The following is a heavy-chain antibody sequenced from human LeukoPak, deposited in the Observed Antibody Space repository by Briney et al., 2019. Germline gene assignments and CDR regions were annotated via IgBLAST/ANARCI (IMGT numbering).Heavy chain of an antibody. Sequence: PGGSLRLSCAASGFTFSSYEMNWVRQAPGRGLEWLSYISSGGSTIYYADSVKGRFTSSRDNAKNTLYLQMNSLRADDTAVYYCARSLYNYGPGADYWGQGTLVTVSS. CDR3: ARSLYNYGPGADY. CDR1: GFTFSSYE. CDR2: ISSGGSTI. D-gene: IGHD5-18*01. V-gene: IGHV3-48*03. J-gene: IGHJ4*02.